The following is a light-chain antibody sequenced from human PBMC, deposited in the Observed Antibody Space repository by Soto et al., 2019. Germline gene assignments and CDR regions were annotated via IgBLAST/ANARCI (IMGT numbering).Light chain of an antibody. Sequence: EIVLTQSRGTLSLSPGERATLSCRASQSVSSSYLAWYQQKPGQAPRLLIYGASSRATGIPDRFSGSGSGTDFTLTISRLEPEDFEVYYCQQYGSSPLTFGGGTKVDIK. V-gene: IGKV3-20*01. CDR1: QSVSSSY. CDR3: QQYGSSPLT. J-gene: IGKJ4*01. CDR2: GAS.